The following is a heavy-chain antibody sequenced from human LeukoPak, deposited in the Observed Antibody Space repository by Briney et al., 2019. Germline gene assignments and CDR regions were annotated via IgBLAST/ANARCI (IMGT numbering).Heavy chain of an antibody. CDR3: ARDNPVGEYQLLYLPFSAFDY. D-gene: IGHD2-2*02. Sequence: GASVKVSCKASGYTFTSYGISWVRQAPGQGLEWMGWISAYNGNTNYAQKLQGGVTMTTDTSTSTAYMELRSLRSDDTAVYYCARDNPVGEYQLLYLPFSAFDYWGQGTLVTVSS. CDR1: GYTFTSYG. V-gene: IGHV1-18*01. CDR2: ISAYNGNT. J-gene: IGHJ4*02.